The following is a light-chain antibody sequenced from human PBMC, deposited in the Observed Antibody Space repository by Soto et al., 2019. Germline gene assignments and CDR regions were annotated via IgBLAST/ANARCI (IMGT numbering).Light chain of an antibody. CDR1: QSVSNNY. J-gene: IGKJ1*01. Sequence: IGLPQSPGTLSLSPGERATLSCRASQSVSNNYLAWYQQKPGQAPRLLIYGASNRATGIPDRFSGGGSGADFTLTISRLEPEDFGVYYCQQYHNWPLTFGQGAKVDIK. CDR2: GAS. V-gene: IGKV3-20*01. CDR3: QQYHNWPLT.